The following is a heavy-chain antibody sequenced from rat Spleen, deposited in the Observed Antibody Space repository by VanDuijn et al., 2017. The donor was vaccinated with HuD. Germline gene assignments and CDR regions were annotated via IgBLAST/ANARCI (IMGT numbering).Heavy chain of an antibody. CDR1: RFNFNDYW. D-gene: IGHD1-2*01. J-gene: IGHJ3*01. CDR2: INKDSDII. CDR3: TTRGIAAISGDNLFAY. V-gene: IGHV4-2*01. Sequence: EVKLVESGGGLVQPGRSLKLSCAASRFNFNDYWMGWVRQAPGRGLEWIGEINKDSDIINYTPSLEDKFTISRDNAQNTLYLQMNKLGSEDTAIYYCTTRGIAAISGDNLFAYWGQGTLVTVSS.